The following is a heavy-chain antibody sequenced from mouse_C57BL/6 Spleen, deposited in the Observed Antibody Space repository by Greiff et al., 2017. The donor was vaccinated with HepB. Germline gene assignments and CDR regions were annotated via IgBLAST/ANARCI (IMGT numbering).Heavy chain of an antibody. CDR3: AMAYGPSWFAY. Sequence: QVQLQQSGPELVKPGASVKISCKASGYAFSSSWMNWVKQRPGKGLEWIGRIYPGDGDTNYNGKFKGKATLTADKSSSTAYMQLSSLTSEDSAVYCCAMAYGPSWFAYWGQGTLVTVSA. CDR1: GYAFSSSW. J-gene: IGHJ3*01. CDR2: IYPGDGDT. D-gene: IGHD1-1*01. V-gene: IGHV1-82*01.